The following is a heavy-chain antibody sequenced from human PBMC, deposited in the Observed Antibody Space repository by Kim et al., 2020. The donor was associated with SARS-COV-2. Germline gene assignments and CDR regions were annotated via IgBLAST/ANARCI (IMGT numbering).Heavy chain of an antibody. Sequence: GGSLRLSCVASGFAFSTYGMLSFRQAPGKGLEWVAAIWYDGSHQYYADSVKGRVTISRDNSKNTLYLQMNSLRAEDTGVYYCARGGYCSGGDCSHYSGLDAWGKGTTVIVSS. CDR1: GFAFSTYG. CDR2: IWYDGSHQ. CDR3: ARGGYCSGGDCSHYSGLDA. V-gene: IGHV3-33*01. J-gene: IGHJ6*04. D-gene: IGHD2-15*01.